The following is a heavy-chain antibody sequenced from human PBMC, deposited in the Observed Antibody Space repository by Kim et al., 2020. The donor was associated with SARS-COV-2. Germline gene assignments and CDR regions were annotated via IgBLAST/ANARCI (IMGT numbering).Heavy chain of an antibody. CDR3: AKPESRDFWSGYYVGAFDI. D-gene: IGHD3-3*01. CDR1: GFTFSSYA. J-gene: IGHJ3*02. Sequence: GGSLRLSCAASGFTFSSYAMSWVRQAPGKGLEWVSAISGSGGSTYYADSVKGRFTISRDNSKNTLYLQMNSLRAEDTAVYYCAKPESRDFWSGYYVGAFDIWGQGTMVTVSS. CDR2: ISGSGGST. V-gene: IGHV3-23*01.